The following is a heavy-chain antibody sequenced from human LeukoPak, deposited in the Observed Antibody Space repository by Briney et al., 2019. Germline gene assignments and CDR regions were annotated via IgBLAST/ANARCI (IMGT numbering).Heavy chain of an antibody. J-gene: IGHJ4*02. CDR1: GFTFSSYG. CDR2: ISYDGSNK. V-gene: IGHV3-30*18. Sequence: GGSLRLSCAASGFTFSSYGMHWVRQAPGKGLEWVAVISYDGSNKYYADSVKGRFTISRDNSKNTLYLQMNSLRAEDTAVYYCAKDSRFDYWGQGTLVTVSS. CDR3: AKDSRFDY.